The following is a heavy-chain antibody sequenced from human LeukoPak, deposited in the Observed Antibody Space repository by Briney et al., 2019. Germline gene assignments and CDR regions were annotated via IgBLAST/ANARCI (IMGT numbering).Heavy chain of an antibody. J-gene: IGHJ3*02. CDR1: GYTFTSYG. CDR3: ARLGASDAFDI. CDR2: INPNSGGT. V-gene: IGHV1-2*02. Sequence: ASVKVSCKASGYTFTSYGISWVRQAPGQGLEWMGWINPNSGGTNYAQKFQGRVTMTRDTSISTAYMELSRLRSDDTAVYYCARLGASDAFDIWGQGTMVTVSS. D-gene: IGHD3-16*01.